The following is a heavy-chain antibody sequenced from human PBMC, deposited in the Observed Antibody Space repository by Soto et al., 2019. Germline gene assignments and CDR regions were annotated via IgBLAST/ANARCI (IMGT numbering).Heavy chain of an antibody. Sequence: PWESLKISCKGSGYNFAGYWIAWVRRMPGKGLELMGIIYPSDSDTRYRPSFQGQVTISADKSISSAYLQWSSLRASDTAMYYCARGGVSTRTFDYWGQGTPVTVSS. CDR2: IYPSDSDT. CDR3: ARGGVSTRTFDY. V-gene: IGHV5-51*01. CDR1: GYNFAGYW. J-gene: IGHJ4*02. D-gene: IGHD3-3*01.